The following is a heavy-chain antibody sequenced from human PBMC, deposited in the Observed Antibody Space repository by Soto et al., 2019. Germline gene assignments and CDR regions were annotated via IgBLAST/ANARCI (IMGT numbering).Heavy chain of an antibody. CDR3: ATWSSENRYYYYYYGMDV. CDR2: FDPEDGET. V-gene: IGHV1-24*01. D-gene: IGHD6-25*01. Sequence: ASVNVSCKVSGYTLTELSMHWVRQAPGKGLEWMGGFDPEDGETIYAQKFQGRATMTEDTSTDTAYMELSSLRSEDTAVYYCATWSSENRYYYYYYGMDVWGQGTTVTVSS. J-gene: IGHJ6*02. CDR1: GYTLTELS.